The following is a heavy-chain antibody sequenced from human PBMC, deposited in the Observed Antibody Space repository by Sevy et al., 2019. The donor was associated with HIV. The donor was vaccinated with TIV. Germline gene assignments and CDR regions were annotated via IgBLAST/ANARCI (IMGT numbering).Heavy chain of an antibody. CDR3: ARQTGTLFDH. V-gene: IGHV4-59*01. CDR2: IYYSGTT. CDR1: GDSISSSY. D-gene: IGHD3-9*01. Sequence: SETVSLTCSVSGDSISSSYWSWIRQSPGKGLEWIGYIYYSGTTNYNPSLQNRVTMSIDTSKKQFSLKLNSVTAADTAVYYCARQTGTLFDHWGQGTLVTVSS. J-gene: IGHJ4*02.